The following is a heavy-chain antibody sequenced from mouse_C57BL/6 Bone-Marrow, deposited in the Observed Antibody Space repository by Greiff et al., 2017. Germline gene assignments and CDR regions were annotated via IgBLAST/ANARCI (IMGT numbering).Heavy chain of an antibody. Sequence: QVQLQQSGAELVKPGASVKLSCKASGYTFTSYWMQWVKQRPGQGLEWIGEIDPSDSYTNYNQKFKGKATLTVDTSSSTAYMQLSSLTSEDSAVYYCGIYYGNHGNGMDYWGQGTSVTVSS. V-gene: IGHV1-50*01. D-gene: IGHD2-1*01. CDR3: GIYYGNHGNGMDY. CDR2: IDPSDSYT. CDR1: GYTFTSYW. J-gene: IGHJ4*01.